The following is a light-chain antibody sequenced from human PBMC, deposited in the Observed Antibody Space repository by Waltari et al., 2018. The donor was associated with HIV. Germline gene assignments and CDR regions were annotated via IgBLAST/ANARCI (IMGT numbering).Light chain of an antibody. CDR2: EVN. CDR1: SSDVGCYNY. CDR3: ISYRSTSTYV. J-gene: IGLJ1*01. V-gene: IGLV2-14*01. Sequence: QSALTQPASVSGSPGQSITISCTGTSSDVGCYNYVSWYQQHPGKAPKLMIYEVNNRPSGVSNRFSGSKSGNTASLTISGLQAEDEADYYCISYRSTSTYVFGTGTKVTV.